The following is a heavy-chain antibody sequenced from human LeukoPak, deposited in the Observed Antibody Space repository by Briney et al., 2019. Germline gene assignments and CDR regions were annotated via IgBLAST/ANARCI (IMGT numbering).Heavy chain of an antibody. CDR2: IRYDGSKK. Sequence: GGSLRLSCAASGFIFSSYGMHWVRQAPGKGLEWVAFIRYDGSKKYYADSVKGRFTISRDNAKNSLYLQMNSLRAEDTAVYYCARECGGDCYRAFDIWGQGTMVTVSS. V-gene: IGHV3-30*02. J-gene: IGHJ3*02. CDR1: GFIFSSYG. D-gene: IGHD2-21*02. CDR3: ARECGGDCYRAFDI.